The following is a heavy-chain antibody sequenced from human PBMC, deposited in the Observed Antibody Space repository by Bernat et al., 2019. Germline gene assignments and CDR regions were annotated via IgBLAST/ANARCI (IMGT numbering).Heavy chain of an antibody. J-gene: IGHJ6*02. D-gene: IGHD3-10*01. CDR1: GYTFTSYY. CDR2: INPSGGST. V-gene: IGHV1-46*01. Sequence: QVQLVQSGAEVKKPGASVKVSCKASGYTFTSYYMHWVRQAPGQGLEWMGIINPSGGSTSYAQKFQGRVTMTRDTSTSTVYMELSSLRSEDTAVYYCARDLMAVRDRLFSPSRYYYYGMDVWGQGTTVTVSS. CDR3: ARDLMAVRDRLFSPSRYYYYGMDV.